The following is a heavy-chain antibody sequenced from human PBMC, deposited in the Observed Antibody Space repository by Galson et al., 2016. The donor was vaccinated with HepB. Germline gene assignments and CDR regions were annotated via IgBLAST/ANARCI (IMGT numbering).Heavy chain of an antibody. D-gene: IGHD5-24*01. CDR1: GFTFSKSW. V-gene: IGHV3-7*01. CDR3: ATSYNAPWGIDY. CDR2: IKTDGSET. Sequence: SLRLSCAASGFTFSKSWMLWVRLAPGKGVEWVASIKTDGSETHYGDSVEGRFTVSRDNAKNSLHLEMNSLRVEDTAVYYCATSYNAPWGIDYWGQGTLVTVST. J-gene: IGHJ4*02.